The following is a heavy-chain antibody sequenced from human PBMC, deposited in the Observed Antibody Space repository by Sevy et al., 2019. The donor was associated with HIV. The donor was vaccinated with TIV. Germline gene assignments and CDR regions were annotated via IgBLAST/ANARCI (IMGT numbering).Heavy chain of an antibody. J-gene: IGHJ4*02. CDR3: AKKMCGGSCMAFLVDS. Sequence: GGSLRLSCAASGFTFSNFAMGWVRQAPGKGLDWISVISGSGDYKYYADSVKGRFTISRDNSKKTLYLQMNGVRAEDTSIFYCAKKMCGGSCMAFLVDSWGQGTLVTVSS. CDR1: GFTFSNFA. D-gene: IGHD3-10*02. CDR2: ISGSGDYK. V-gene: IGHV3-23*01.